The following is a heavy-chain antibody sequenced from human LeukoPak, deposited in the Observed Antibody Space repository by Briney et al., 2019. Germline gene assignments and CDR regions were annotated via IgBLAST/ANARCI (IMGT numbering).Heavy chain of an antibody. Sequence: GGSLRLSCAASGFTFSSYAMSWVRQAPGKGLEWVSSISSSSSYIYYADSVKGRFTISRDNAKNSLYLQMNSLRAEDTAVYYCARDYDYVWGSYPVDYWGQGTLVTVSS. V-gene: IGHV3-21*01. CDR2: ISSSSSYI. D-gene: IGHD3-16*02. CDR1: GFTFSSYA. CDR3: ARDYDYVWGSYPVDY. J-gene: IGHJ4*02.